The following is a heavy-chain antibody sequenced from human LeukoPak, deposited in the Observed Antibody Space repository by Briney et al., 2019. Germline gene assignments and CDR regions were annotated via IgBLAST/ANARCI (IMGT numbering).Heavy chain of an antibody. CDR1: GASISSYY. J-gene: IGHJ3*02. CDR3: ARGGSSGWTAHDAFDI. D-gene: IGHD6-19*01. Sequence: SETLSLTCFVSGASISSYYWSWIRQPAGKGLEWIGRIYISGSTNYNPSLKSRVTLPVDTSKNQFSLKLSSVTAADTAVYYCARGGSSGWTAHDAFDIWGQGTMVTVSS. V-gene: IGHV4-4*07. CDR2: IYISGST.